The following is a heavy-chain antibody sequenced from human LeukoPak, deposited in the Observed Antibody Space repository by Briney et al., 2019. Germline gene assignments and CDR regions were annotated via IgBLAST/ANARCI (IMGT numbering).Heavy chain of an antibody. D-gene: IGHD3-10*01. CDR3: AREIITENWFDP. J-gene: IGHJ5*02. CDR2: IYYSGST. V-gene: IGHV4-31*03. CDR1: GGSISSGGYY. Sequence: SETLSLTCTVSGGSISSGGYYWSWIRQHPGKGLEWIGYIYYSGSTYYNPSLKSRVTLSVDTSKNQFSLKLSSVTAADTAVYYCAREIITENWFDPWAREPWSPSPQ.